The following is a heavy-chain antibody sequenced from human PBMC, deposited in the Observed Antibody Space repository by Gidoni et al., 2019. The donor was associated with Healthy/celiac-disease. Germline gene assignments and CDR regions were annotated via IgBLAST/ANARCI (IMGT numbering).Heavy chain of an antibody. CDR3: AKEGYYDSSGYYSHSGDFDY. D-gene: IGHD3-22*01. Sequence: EVQLLESGGGLVQPGGSLRLSCAASGFTFSSYAMSWVRQAPGKGLEWVSAISGSGGSTYYADSVKGRFTISRDNSKNTLYLQMNSLRAEDTAVYYCAKEGYYDSSGYYSHSGDFDYWGQGTLVTVSS. J-gene: IGHJ4*02. CDR1: GFTFSSYA. CDR2: ISGSGGST. V-gene: IGHV3-23*01.